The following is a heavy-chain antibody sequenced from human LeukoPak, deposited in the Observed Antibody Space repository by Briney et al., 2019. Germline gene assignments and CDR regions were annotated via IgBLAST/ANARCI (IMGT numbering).Heavy chain of an antibody. CDR2: IHYGGST. CDR3: AREVAGTAYFDY. V-gene: IGHV4-59*11. J-gene: IGHJ4*02. CDR1: GGSISSHF. D-gene: IGHD6-19*01. Sequence: SETLSLTCTVSGGSISSHFWSWIRQPPGKRLEWIGYIHYGGSTDYNPSLKSRVTISIDTSKNQFSLKLSSVTAADTAVYYCAREVAGTAYFDYWGQGTLVTASS.